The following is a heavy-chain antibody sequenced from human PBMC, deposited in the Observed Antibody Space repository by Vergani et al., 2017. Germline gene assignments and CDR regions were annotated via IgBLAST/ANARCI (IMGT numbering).Heavy chain of an antibody. CDR1: GFTFSSYA. V-gene: IGHV3-23*01. CDR2: ISGSGGST. CDR3: AKVQHNWSSRRGWFDP. Sequence: EVQLLESGGGLVQPGGSLRLSCAASGFTFSSYAMSWVRQAPGKGLEWVSAISGSGGSTYYADSVKGRFTISRDNSKNTLYLQMNSLRAEETAVYYCAKVQHNWSSRRGWFDPGSQGTLVTVSS. D-gene: IGHD1-20*01. J-gene: IGHJ5*02.